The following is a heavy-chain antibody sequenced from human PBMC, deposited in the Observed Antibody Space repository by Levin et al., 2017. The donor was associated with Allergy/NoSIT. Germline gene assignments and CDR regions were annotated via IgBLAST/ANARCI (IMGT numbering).Heavy chain of an antibody. J-gene: IGHJ6*02. CDR1: GYTFTTYA. V-gene: IGHV1-3*01. CDR2: INAGNGNT. CDR3: ARDPTSRSYDMDV. Sequence: ASVKVSCKASGYTFTTYAVHWVRQAPGQSLEWMGWINAGNGNTKYSQKFQGRVTITRDTSASTAYMELSSLTSEDTAVYYCARDPTSRSYDMDVWGQGTTVTVSS. D-gene: IGHD2/OR15-2a*01.